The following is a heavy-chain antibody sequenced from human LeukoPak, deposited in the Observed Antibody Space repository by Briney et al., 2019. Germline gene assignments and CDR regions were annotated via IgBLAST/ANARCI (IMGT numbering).Heavy chain of an antibody. J-gene: IGHJ4*02. Sequence: SETLSLTCTVSGGSISNNNYYWAWIRQPPGKGLECIGSIYYSGSSYYNASLKSRGTISVDTSKNQFSLKLNSVTAADTAVYFCARQVVAVAGTGYFDYWGQGTLVTVSS. CDR3: ARQVVAVAGTGYFDY. D-gene: IGHD6-19*01. V-gene: IGHV4-39*01. CDR2: IYYSGSS. CDR1: GGSISNNNYY.